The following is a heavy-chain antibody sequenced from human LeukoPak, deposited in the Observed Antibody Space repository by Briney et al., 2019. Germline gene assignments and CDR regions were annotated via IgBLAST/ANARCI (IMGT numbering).Heavy chain of an antibody. J-gene: IGHJ4*02. CDR1: GLTFSSYW. CDR2: INTDGSTT. CDR3: ARDYTHYYDSSGYFDY. Sequence: PGGSLRLSCAASGLTFSSYWMHWVRQAPGKGLVWVSRINTDGSTTNYADSVKGRFTISRDNAKNSLYLQMNGLRAEDTAVYYCARDYTHYYDSSGYFDYWGQGTLVTVSS. V-gene: IGHV3-74*01. D-gene: IGHD3-22*01.